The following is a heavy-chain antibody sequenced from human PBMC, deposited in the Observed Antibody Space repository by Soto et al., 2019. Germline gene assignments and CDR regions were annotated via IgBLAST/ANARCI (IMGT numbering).Heavy chain of an antibody. V-gene: IGHV3-9*01. CDR2: ISWNSGSI. CDR1: GFTFDDYA. J-gene: IGHJ4*02. CDR3: AKDGGPGYGGGSCYS. Sequence: EVQLVESGGGLVQPGRSLRLSCAASGFTFDDYAMHWVRQAPGKGLEWVSGISWNSGSIGYADSVKGRFTISRDNAKNSLSLQMNSLRAEDTALSYCAKDGGPGYGGGSCYSWGQGTLVTVSS. D-gene: IGHD2-15*01.